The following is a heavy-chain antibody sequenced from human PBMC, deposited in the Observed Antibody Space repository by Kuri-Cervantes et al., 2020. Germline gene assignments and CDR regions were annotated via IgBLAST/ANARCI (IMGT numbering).Heavy chain of an antibody. D-gene: IGHD3-10*01. J-gene: IGHJ3*01. CDR2: IYYSGST. CDR3: ARDLPGPGSYLDF. V-gene: IGHV4-59*01. Sequence: SETLSLTCTVSGGSISSYYWNWIRQPPGRGLEWIGYIYYSGSTNYNPSLKSRVTISVDTSKNQFSLRLSSVTAADTAVYYCARDLPGPGSYLDFWGQGSMVTVSS. CDR1: GGSISSYY.